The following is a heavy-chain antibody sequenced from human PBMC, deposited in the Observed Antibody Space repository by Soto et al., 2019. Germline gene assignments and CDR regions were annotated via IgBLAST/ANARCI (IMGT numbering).Heavy chain of an antibody. CDR1: GGSITSDYSC. V-gene: IGHV4-30-2*02. CDR2: IYHSGTT. CDR3: ASTDDPGGEYGMDV. J-gene: IGHJ6*02. Sequence: SETLSLTCTVSGGSITSDYSCWSWIRQPPGEGLEWIGYIYHSGTTYYNPSLKSRVTISVDRSKNQFPLKLSSVTAADTAVYYCASTDDPGGEYGMDVWGQGTTVTVSS. D-gene: IGHD3-10*01.